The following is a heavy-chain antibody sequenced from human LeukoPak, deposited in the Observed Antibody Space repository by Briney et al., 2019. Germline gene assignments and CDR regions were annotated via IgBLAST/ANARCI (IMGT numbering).Heavy chain of an antibody. J-gene: IGHJ3*01. D-gene: IGHD3-22*01. CDR2: INPGDSDS. CDR1: GYSFTNYW. Sequence: GESLKISCKGSGYSFTNYWITWVRQMPGKGLEWVGIINPGDSDSRYTPSFQGQVTLSADKSISTACLQWSSLKASDSAMYYCARPDSTGYYVLWGQGTLVTVSS. CDR3: ARPDSTGYYVL. V-gene: IGHV5-51*01.